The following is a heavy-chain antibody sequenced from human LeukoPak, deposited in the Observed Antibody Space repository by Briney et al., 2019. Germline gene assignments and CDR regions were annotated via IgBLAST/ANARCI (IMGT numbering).Heavy chain of an antibody. CDR2: IYYSGST. CDR1: GGSISSGGYY. Sequence: SETLSLTCTVSGGSISSGGYYWSWIRQHPGKGLEWTGYIYYSGSTYYNPSLKSRVTISVDTSKNQFSLKLSSVTAADTAVYYCARGRYYYDSSGYSTFDYWGQGTLVTVSS. CDR3: ARGRYYYDSSGYSTFDY. D-gene: IGHD3-22*01. J-gene: IGHJ4*02. V-gene: IGHV4-31*03.